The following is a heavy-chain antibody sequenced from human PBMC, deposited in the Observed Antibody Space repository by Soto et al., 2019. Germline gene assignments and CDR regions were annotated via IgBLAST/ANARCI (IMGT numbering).Heavy chain of an antibody. D-gene: IGHD6-19*01. CDR3: ASRLLTDFNSSGWYAWFDP. CDR2: MNPNSGNT. CDR1: GYTFTSYD. V-gene: IGHV1-8*01. J-gene: IGHJ5*02. Sequence: GASVKVSCKASGYTFTSYDINWVRQATGQGLEWMGWMNPNSGNTDYAQKFQGRVTMTRDTSTSTAYMELSSLRSEDTAVYYCASRLLTDFNSSGWYAWFDPWGRGTLVTVSS.